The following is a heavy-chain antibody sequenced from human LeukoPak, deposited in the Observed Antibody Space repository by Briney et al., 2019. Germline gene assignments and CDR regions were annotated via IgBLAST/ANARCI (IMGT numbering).Heavy chain of an antibody. Sequence: PGGSLRLSCAASGFTFSSYWMHWVRQAPGKGLVWVSRINTDGSSTSYADSVKGRFTISRDNAKNTLYLQMNSLRAEDTAVYYCARDQGIAVAGRSPRDRPSYYYYGMDVWGQGTTVTVSS. CDR3: ARDQGIAVAGRSPRDRPSYYYYGMDV. V-gene: IGHV3-74*01. D-gene: IGHD6-19*01. J-gene: IGHJ6*02. CDR2: INTDGSST. CDR1: GFTFSSYW.